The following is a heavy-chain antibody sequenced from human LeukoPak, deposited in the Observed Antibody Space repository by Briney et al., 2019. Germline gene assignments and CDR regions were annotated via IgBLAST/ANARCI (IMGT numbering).Heavy chain of an antibody. CDR3: ARNKDYYDSSGSNV. J-gene: IGHJ4*02. CDR2: MNPNSGNT. D-gene: IGHD3-22*01. Sequence: ASVKVSCKASGYTFTSYDINWVRQANGQGLEWMGWMNPNSGNTGYAQKFQGRVTMTRNTSISTAYMELSSLRSEDTAVYYCARNKDYYDSSGSNVWGQGTLVTVSS. CDR1: GYTFTSYD. V-gene: IGHV1-8*01.